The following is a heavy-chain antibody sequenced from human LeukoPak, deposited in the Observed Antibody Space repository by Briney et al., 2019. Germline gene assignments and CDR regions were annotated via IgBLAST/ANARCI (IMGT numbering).Heavy chain of an antibody. V-gene: IGHV3-30*18. CDR2: ISHDGSKK. CDR3: AKWDYAGMTRAFDI. D-gene: IGHD3-16*01. Sequence: GGSLRLSCAASGFTFSSYGMHWVRQAPGKGLEWLAAISHDGSKKYYADSVNGRFTICRDNSKNTLWLQMNSLRAEDTAVYYCAKWDYAGMTRAFDIWGQGTLVTFSS. J-gene: IGHJ3*02. CDR1: GFTFSSYG.